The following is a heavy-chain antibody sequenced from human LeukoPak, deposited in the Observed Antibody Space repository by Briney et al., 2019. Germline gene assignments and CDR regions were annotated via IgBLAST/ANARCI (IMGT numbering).Heavy chain of an antibody. CDR1: GGSISSYY. J-gene: IGHJ6*03. V-gene: IGHV4-4*09. CDR2: IYTSGST. CDR3: ASTYYDFWSGYNYYYMDV. D-gene: IGHD3-3*01. Sequence: PSETLSLTCTVSGGSISSYYWSWIRQPPGKGLEWIGYIYTSGSTNYNPSLKSRVTISVDTSKNRFSLKLSSVTAADTAVYYCASTYYDFWSGYNYYYMDVWGKGTTVTVSS.